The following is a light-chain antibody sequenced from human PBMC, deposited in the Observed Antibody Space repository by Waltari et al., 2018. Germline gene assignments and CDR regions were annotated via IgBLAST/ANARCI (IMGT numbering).Light chain of an antibody. CDR2: DTS. CDR1: QSISSS. J-gene: IGKJ4*01. Sequence: IVLTQSPATMSLSQGERVTVSCRASQSISSSLAWYQQKPGQAPRLLIYDTSKRATVIPARFSGSGSWTDFTLTISSLEPEDFAVYYCQHRTTWPPSLTFGGGTRVEVK. V-gene: IGKV3-11*01. CDR3: QHRTTWPPSLT.